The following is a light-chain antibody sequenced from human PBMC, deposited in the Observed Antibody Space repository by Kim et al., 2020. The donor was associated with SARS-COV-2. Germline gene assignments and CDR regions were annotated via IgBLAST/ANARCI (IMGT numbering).Light chain of an antibody. CDR1: QSVRSTF. CDR2: GAS. V-gene: IGKV3-20*01. CDR3: QQYGTSPTT. Sequence: YPGERATLSCRASQSVRSTFLAWYQQQPGQAPRLLIYGASTRATGIPDRFSGSGSGTDFTLTITRLEPEDFAVYYCQQYGTSPTTFGRGTKLEI. J-gene: IGKJ2*01.